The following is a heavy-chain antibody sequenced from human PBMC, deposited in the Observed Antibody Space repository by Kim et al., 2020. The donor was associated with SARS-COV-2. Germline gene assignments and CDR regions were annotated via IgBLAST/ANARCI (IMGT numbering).Heavy chain of an antibody. V-gene: IGHV3-30*07. Sequence: VGRNKHHALPVKGRFTISRDNSQNTLYLQMNSLRAEDTAVYYCASTSPDYWGQGTLVTVSS. CDR3: ASTSPDY. CDR2: VGRNK. J-gene: IGHJ4*02.